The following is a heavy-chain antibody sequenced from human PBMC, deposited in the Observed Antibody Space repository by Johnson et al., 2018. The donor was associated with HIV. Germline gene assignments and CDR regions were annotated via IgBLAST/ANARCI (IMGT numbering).Heavy chain of an antibody. D-gene: IGHD3-16*02. CDR3: TTDGGDDYVWGSYRYTHDAFDI. V-gene: IGHV3-49*03. Sequence: VQLVESGGGLVQPGRSLRLSCSASGFTFGDYAMSWFRQAPGKGLEWVGFIRSKAYGGTTDYAASVKGRFTISRDDSKNRLYLQMNSLKTEDTAVYYCTTDGGDDYVWGSYRYTHDAFDIWGQGTMVTGSS. CDR1: GFTFGDYA. J-gene: IGHJ3*02. CDR2: IRSKAYGGTT.